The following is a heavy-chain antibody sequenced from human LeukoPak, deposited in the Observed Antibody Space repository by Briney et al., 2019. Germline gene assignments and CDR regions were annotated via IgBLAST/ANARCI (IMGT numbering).Heavy chain of an antibody. Sequence: TSETLSLTCTVSGSISGYYWSWIRQPPGKGLEWIGYIYTSGSTNYNPSLESRVTISVDTSKNQFSLDLSSVTAADTAVYYCARQKCTSASCLTKNAFDIWGQGTMVTVSS. J-gene: IGHJ3*02. CDR1: GSISGYY. CDR3: ARQKCTSASCLTKNAFDI. V-gene: IGHV4-4*09. CDR2: IYTSGST. D-gene: IGHD2-2*01.